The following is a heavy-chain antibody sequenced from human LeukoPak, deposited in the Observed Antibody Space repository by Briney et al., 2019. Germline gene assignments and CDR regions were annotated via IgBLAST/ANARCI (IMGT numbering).Heavy chain of an antibody. CDR3: ARHTRRYCSSTSCNNWFDP. D-gene: IGHD2-2*01. J-gene: IGHJ5*02. CDR1: GGSISSSSYY. V-gene: IGHV4-39*01. Sequence: KASETLSLTCTVSGGSISSSSYYWGWIRQPPGKGLEWIGSIYYSGSTYYNPSLKSRVTISVDTSKNQFSLKPSSVTAADTAVYYCARHTRRYCSSTSCNNWFDPWGQGTLVTVSS. CDR2: IYYSGST.